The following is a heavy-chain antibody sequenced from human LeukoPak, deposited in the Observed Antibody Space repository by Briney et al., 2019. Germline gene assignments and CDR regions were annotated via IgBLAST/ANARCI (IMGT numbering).Heavy chain of an antibody. J-gene: IGHJ4*02. CDR1: GFSFTNAW. CDR3: TTWPAAHLKFDY. Sequence: GGALRLSCAASGFSFTNAWMSWVRQALGKGLEWVGRIKSKTDGETTDYATPVRGRFTISRDDSKNTVYLQMNSLKTEDTAVYYCTTWPAAHLKFDYWGQGTLVTVSS. V-gene: IGHV3-15*01. CDR2: IKSKTDGETT. D-gene: IGHD2-2*01.